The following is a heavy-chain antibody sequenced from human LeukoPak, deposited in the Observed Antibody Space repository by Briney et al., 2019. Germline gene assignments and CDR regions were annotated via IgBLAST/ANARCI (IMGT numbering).Heavy chain of an antibody. J-gene: IGHJ4*02. CDR2: ISTKNGYT. Sequence: ASVTVSCKASGYTFTDYLINWVRQAPGQGLEWVGSISTKNGYTKLAQKFQGRVAMTKDTSANTIYMDLKSLTFDDTAVYYCAREKLWFGEFPFDNWGQGTVVSVSS. CDR3: AREKLWFGEFPFDN. D-gene: IGHD3-10*01. CDR1: GYTFTDYL. V-gene: IGHV1-18*01.